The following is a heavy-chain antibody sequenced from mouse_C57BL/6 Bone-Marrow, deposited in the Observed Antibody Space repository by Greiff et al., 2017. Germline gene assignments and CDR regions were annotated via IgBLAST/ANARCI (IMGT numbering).Heavy chain of an antibody. CDR3: AREAPYYYGSRGDY. CDR2: IDPSDSYT. J-gene: IGHJ2*01. Sequence: VKLQQPGAELVRPGTSVKLSCKASGYTFTSYWMHWVKQRPGQGLEWIGVIDPSDSYTNYNQKFKGKATLTVDTSSSTAYMQLSSLTSEDSAVYYCAREAPYYYGSRGDYWGKGTTLTVSS. D-gene: IGHD1-1*01. CDR1: GYTFTSYW. V-gene: IGHV1-59*01.